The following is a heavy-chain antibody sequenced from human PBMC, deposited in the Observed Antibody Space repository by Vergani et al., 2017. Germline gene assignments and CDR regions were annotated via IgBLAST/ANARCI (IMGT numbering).Heavy chain of an antibody. Sequence: QLLESGGGLIQPGGSLRLSCAASGFTFSSYAMSWVRQAPGKGLEWVSAISGSGGSTYYADSVEGRFTISRDNSKNTLYLQMNSLRAEDTAVYYCANLLHGSGSHRHWGQGTLVTVSS. V-gene: IGHV3-23*01. D-gene: IGHD3-10*01. CDR3: ANLLHGSGSHRH. CDR1: GFTFSSYA. J-gene: IGHJ4*02. CDR2: ISGSGGST.